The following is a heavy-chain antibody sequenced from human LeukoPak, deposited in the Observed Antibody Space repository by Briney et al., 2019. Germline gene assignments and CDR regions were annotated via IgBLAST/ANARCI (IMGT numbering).Heavy chain of an antibody. V-gene: IGHV3-9*01. D-gene: IGHD1-26*01. J-gene: IGHJ4*02. Sequence: PGGSLRLSCAASGFTFDDYAMHWVRQAPGKGLEWVSGISWNGNSKGYADSVKGRFTISRDNAKNSLYLQMNSLRAEDTALYYCAKSSRGATDYWGQGTLVTVSS. CDR2: ISWNGNSK. CDR1: GFTFDDYA. CDR3: AKSSRGATDY.